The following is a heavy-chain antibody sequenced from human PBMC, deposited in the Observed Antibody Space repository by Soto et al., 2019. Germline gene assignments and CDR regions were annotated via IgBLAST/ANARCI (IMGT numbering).Heavy chain of an antibody. Sequence: SETLSLTCTVSGASIRSGGYYFSWVRQRPGKGLEWMGYIYYSGNTHYNPSLKSRLTISVDTSKNRFSLNLNSVTAADTAMYYCARAYYGAKVRWSDTWGQGTLVTVPS. CDR1: GASIRSGGYY. D-gene: IGHD3-22*01. CDR3: ARAYYGAKVRWSDT. CDR2: IYYSGNT. J-gene: IGHJ5*02. V-gene: IGHV4-31*03.